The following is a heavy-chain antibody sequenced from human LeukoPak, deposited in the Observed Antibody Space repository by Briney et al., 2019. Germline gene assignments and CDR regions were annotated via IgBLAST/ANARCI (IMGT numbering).Heavy chain of an antibody. CDR3: ARDAIAARPFQNWFDP. D-gene: IGHD6-6*01. J-gene: IGHJ5*02. Sequence: SETLSLTCTVSGYSISSGYYWGWIRQPPGKGLEWIGSIYHSGSTYYNPSLKSRVTISVDTSKNQFFLKLSSVTAADTAVYYCARDAIAARPFQNWFDPWGQGTLVTVSS. CDR2: IYHSGST. V-gene: IGHV4-38-2*02. CDR1: GYSISSGYY.